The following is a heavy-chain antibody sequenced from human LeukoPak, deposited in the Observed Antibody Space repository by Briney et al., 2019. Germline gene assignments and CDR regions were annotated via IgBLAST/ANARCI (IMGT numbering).Heavy chain of an antibody. D-gene: IGHD2-8*02. CDR1: GGTYTSYA. V-gene: IGHV3-23*01. CDR3: AKNWWSSNYDFDY. J-gene: IGHJ4*02. Sequence: ASVRVSCKASGGTYTSYAISWGRQAPGKGLGGVSTRSGGGGNTYYAYSVEGLFTITRDTSKNTLYLQMSSLRAEDTVVYYCAKNWWSSNYDFDYWGQGTLATVSS. CDR2: RSGGGGNT.